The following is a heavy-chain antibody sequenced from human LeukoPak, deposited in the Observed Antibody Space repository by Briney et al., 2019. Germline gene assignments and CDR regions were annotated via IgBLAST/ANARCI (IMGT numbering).Heavy chain of an antibody. V-gene: IGHV3-33*01. CDR2: TWYDGSNN. Sequence: GGSLRLSCAASGFSFSEHGLHWVRQAPGKGPEWVTVTWYDGSNNHYADSVKGRFTISRDNSKNTVFLEMNSLRAEDTAVYHCARDRYFGSDGFDIWGPGTMVIVSS. D-gene: IGHD3-10*01. CDR1: GFSFSEHG. J-gene: IGHJ3*02. CDR3: ARDRYFGSDGFDI.